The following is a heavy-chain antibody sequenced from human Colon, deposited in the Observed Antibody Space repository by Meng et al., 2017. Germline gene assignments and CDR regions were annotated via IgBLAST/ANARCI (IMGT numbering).Heavy chain of an antibody. V-gene: IGHV3-23*04. Sequence: VQLVESGGVLVQPGGSLRPSCEGSGFTFRTYAMTWVRQAPGKGLEWVSAVSGGGGTTYYAASVKGRFTISRDNSQNTLYLEMNRLRAEDTAVYYCAKEDVWSGYLDSWGQGTLVTVSS. CDR2: VSGGGGTT. CDR3: AKEDVWSGYLDS. J-gene: IGHJ4*02. D-gene: IGHD3-3*01. CDR1: GFTFRTYA.